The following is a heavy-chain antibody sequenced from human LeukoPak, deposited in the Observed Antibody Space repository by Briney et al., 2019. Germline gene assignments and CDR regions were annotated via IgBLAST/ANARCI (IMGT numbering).Heavy chain of an antibody. CDR3: ARDRYSGYEGDNWFDP. V-gene: IGHV4-59*01. CDR2: IYYSGST. D-gene: IGHD5-12*01. CDR1: GGSISSYY. J-gene: IGHJ5*02. Sequence: SEILSLTCTVSGGSISSYYWSWIRQPPGKGLEWIGYIYYSGSTNYNPSLKSRVTISVDTSKNQFSLKLSSVTAADTAVYYCARDRYSGYEGDNWFDPWGQGTLVTVSS.